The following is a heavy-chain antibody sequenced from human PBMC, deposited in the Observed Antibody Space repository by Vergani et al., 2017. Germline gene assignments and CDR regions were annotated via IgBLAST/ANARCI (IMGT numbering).Heavy chain of an antibody. CDR3: ARSIVIPNTPDYFDN. D-gene: IGHD2-15*01. J-gene: IGHJ4*02. CDR1: GGSLSGYY. CDR2: VEDSGYF. Sequence: QVQLQESGPGLVRPSATLSLTCTVSGGSLSGYYWNWIRQTPGEGLEWIGYVEDSGYFNSNPYLTTRVSMSSDTSNNQFSLMLSSVTVADTAVFYCARSIVIPNTPDYFDNRGQGTLVTVSS. V-gene: IGHV4-59*01.